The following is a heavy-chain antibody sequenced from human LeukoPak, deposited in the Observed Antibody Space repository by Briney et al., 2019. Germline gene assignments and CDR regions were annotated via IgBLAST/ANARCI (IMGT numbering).Heavy chain of an antibody. V-gene: IGHV3-72*01. J-gene: IGHJ3*02. CDR1: GFTFSSYD. Sequence: GGSLRLSCAASGFTFSSYDMSWVRQAPGKGLEWIGRSGNRANSHRTEYAASVTGRFTISRDDSKNSLYLQMNSLKTEGTAVYHCVRGYSGHSVYAFDIWGQGTMVTVSS. CDR3: VRGYSGHSVYAFDI. CDR2: SGNRANSHRT. D-gene: IGHD5-12*01.